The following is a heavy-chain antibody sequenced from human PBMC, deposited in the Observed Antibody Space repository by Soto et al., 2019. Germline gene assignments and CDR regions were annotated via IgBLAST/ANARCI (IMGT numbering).Heavy chain of an antibody. CDR2: IYSSGST. CDR1: GGAIGSHY. J-gene: IGHJ5*02. CDR3: ARGQRFSDWFDH. D-gene: IGHD3-3*01. Sequence: PSETLSLTCTISGGAIGSHYWTWIRQPAGKGLEWIGRIYSSGSTQYNPSLQSRVTMSLDTSKNQFSLRLESVTAADTAVYYCARGQRFSDWFDHWGQGTLVTVSS. V-gene: IGHV4-4*07.